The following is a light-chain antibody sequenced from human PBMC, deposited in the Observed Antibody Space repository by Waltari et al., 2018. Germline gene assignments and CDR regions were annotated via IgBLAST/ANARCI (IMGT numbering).Light chain of an antibody. CDR2: GAS. Sequence: EIVMTPSPATLSLSPGERATLSCSASQSVSSSLAWNQQKPVQAPRLFIYGASSRATGIPDRFSGSGSGTDFTLTISSLETEDVAVYYCLQRSNWPQYSFGQGTKVEIK. CDR3: LQRSNWPQYS. V-gene: IGKV3-15*01. J-gene: IGKJ2*03. CDR1: QSVSSS.